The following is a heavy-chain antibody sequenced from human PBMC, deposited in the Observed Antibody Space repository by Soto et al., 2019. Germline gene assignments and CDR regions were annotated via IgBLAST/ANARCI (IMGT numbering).Heavy chain of an antibody. CDR2: IKNNGGT. J-gene: IGHJ2*01. CDR1: GGSSSSHH. V-gene: IGHV4-59*11. CDR3: ARGIAAATTTFSWYFDL. D-gene: IGHD6-13*01. Sequence: SETLSLTCAVPGGSSSSHHWSWIRQPPGEGLEWIGYIKNNGGTNYNPSLKSRVTISVDTTKNQFSLKLRSVTAADTAVYYCARGIAAATTTFSWYFDLWGRGTLVTVSS.